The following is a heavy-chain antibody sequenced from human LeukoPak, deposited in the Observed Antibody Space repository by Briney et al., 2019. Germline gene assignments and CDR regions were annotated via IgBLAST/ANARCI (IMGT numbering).Heavy chain of an antibody. CDR3: ARDPGPTYYYGSGSYYNY. CDR2: VSGRGDTR. V-gene: IGHV3-23*01. D-gene: IGHD3-10*01. Sequence: GGTLRLSCEASGFTFSSYVMSWVRQAPGKGLEWVSGVSGRGDTRNYADSVQGRFTISRDNSKNTLYLQMNSLRAEDTAVYYCARDPGPTYYYGSGSYYNYWGQGTLVTVSS. CDR1: GFTFSSYV. J-gene: IGHJ4*02.